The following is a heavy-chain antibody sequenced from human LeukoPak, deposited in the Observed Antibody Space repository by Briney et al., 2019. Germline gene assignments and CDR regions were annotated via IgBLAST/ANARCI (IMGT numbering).Heavy chain of an antibody. CDR1: GGSFSGYY. CDR2: INHSGST. J-gene: IGHJ4*02. D-gene: IGHD6-19*01. CDR3: AKRIAVAGKPLEY. V-gene: IGHV4-34*01. Sequence: SETLSLTCAVYGGSFSGYYWSWIRQPPGKGLEWIGEINHSGSTIYNPSLKSRVTISVDTTKNQFSLKLSSVTAADTAVYYCAKRIAVAGKPLEYWGQGTLVTVSS.